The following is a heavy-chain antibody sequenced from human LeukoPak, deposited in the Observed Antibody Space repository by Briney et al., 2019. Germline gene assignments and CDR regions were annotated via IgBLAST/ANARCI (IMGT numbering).Heavy chain of an antibody. J-gene: IGHJ6*03. CDR1: GGSISSGSYY. Sequence: SETLSLTCTVSGGSISSGSYYWSWIRQPAGKGLEWIGRIYTSGSTNYNPSLKSRVTISVDTSKNQFSLKLSSVTAADTAVYYCARVYSKLGYYYYYMDVRGKGTTVTVSS. CDR3: ARVYSKLGYYYYYMDV. D-gene: IGHD4-11*01. CDR2: IYTSGST. V-gene: IGHV4-61*02.